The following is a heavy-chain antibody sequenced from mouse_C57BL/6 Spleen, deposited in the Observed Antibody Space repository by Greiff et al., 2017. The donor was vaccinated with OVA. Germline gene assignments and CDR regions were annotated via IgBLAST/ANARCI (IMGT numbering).Heavy chain of an antibody. V-gene: IGHV1-15*01. J-gene: IGHJ2*01. CDR1: GYTFTDYE. CDR3: TRGGSNYGYFDY. D-gene: IGHD2-5*01. Sequence: QVQLQQSGAELVRPGASVTLSCKASGYTFTDYEMHWVKQTPVHGLEWIGAIDPETGGTAYNQKFKGKAILTADKSSSTAYMELRSLTSEDSAVDYCTRGGSNYGYFDYWGQGTTLTVSS. CDR2: IDPETGGT.